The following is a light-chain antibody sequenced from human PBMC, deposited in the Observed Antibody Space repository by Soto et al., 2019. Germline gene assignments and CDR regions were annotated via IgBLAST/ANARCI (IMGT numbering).Light chain of an antibody. CDR3: QQYGSSPIT. CDR1: QSVSSSY. Sequence: EIVLTQSPGTLSLSPGERATLSCRASQSVSSSYLAWYQQKPGQAPRLLIYGISKRATDIPDRFSGTKSGTDFTHTIRRLEPEDAAVYYCQQYGSSPITFGQGTRLEI. CDR2: GIS. V-gene: IGKV3-20*01. J-gene: IGKJ5*01.